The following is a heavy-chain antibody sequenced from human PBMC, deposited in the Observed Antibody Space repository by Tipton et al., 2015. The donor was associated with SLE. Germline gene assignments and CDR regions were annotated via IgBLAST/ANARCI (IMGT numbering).Heavy chain of an antibody. D-gene: IGHD3-3*01. CDR2: ISYDGSNK. J-gene: IGHJ3*02. V-gene: IGHV3-30*19. Sequence: SLRLSCAASGFTFSSYGMHWVRQAPGKGLEWVAVISYDGSNKYYADSVKGRFTISRDNSKNTLYLQMNSLRAEDTAVYYCARESEQEAPFHIWGQGTMVTVSS. CDR3: ARESEQEAPFHI. CDR1: GFTFSSYG.